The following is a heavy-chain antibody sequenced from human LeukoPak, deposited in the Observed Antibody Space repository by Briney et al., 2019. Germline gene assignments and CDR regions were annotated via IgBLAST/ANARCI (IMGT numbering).Heavy chain of an antibody. CDR3: AGAHRARFDY. CDR2: IFYTGNT. V-gene: IGHV4-59*01. Sequence: PSETLSPTCTVSGGSTSSSHWTWIRQPPGKGLEWIGNIFYTGNTNYNPSLKSRVNISIDTSKNQFSLKLSSVTAADTAVYYCAGAHRARFDYWGQGTLVTVSS. CDR1: GGSTSSSH. D-gene: IGHD5-18*01. J-gene: IGHJ4*02.